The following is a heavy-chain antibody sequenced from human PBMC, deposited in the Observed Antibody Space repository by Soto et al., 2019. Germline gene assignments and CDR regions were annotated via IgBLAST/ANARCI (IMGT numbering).Heavy chain of an antibody. D-gene: IGHD3-3*01. CDR2: ISSRGSTI. Sequence: QVQLVESGGGLVKPGGSLRLSCAASGFTFSDYYMSWIRQAPGKGLEWVSYISSRGSTIYYADSVKGRFTISRDNAKNSLYLQMNSLRAEDTAVYYCARDSITIFGVVTDPVWFDPWGQGTLVTVSS. CDR3: ARDSITIFGVVTDPVWFDP. J-gene: IGHJ5*02. CDR1: GFTFSDYY. V-gene: IGHV3-11*01.